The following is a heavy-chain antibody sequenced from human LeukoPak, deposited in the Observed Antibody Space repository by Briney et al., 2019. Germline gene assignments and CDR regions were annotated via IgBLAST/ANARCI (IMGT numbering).Heavy chain of an antibody. CDR2: IQYDGSRK. CDR1: GFTFSTSD. J-gene: IGHJ3*01. Sequence: GGSLRLSCATSGFTFSTSDMHWVRQAPGKGLEWVSFIQYDGSRKNYVDSVKGRFTISRDNSKNTLYLQMFSLRPEDTAVYYCAKDLILWGQGTVVTVSS. CDR3: AKDLIL. V-gene: IGHV3-30*02.